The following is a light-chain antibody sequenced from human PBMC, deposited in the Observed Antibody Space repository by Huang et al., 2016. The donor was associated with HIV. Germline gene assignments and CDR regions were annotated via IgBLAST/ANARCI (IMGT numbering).Light chain of an antibody. Sequence: EIVLTQSPATLSLSTGERATLSCRASQSVGGYLAWYQQKPGQAPRLLIYDTSTRATGIPARFSRSGSETDFTLTISSLEPEDFAVYYCQQPGSFGQGTKVDIK. CDR3: QQPGS. CDR1: QSVGGY. V-gene: IGKV3-11*01. CDR2: DTS. J-gene: IGKJ2*01.